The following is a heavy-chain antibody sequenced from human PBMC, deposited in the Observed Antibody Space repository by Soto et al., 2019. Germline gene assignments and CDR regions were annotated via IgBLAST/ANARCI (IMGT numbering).Heavy chain of an antibody. J-gene: IGHJ6*03. CDR1: GGSISSYY. Sequence: SETLSLTCTVSGGSISSYYWSWIRQPPGKGLEWIGYIYYSGSTNYNPSLKSRVTISVDTSKNQFSLKLSSVTAADTAVYYCASSGRGEWPFRMDVWGKGTTVTVSS. V-gene: IGHV4-59*01. CDR2: IYYSGST. CDR3: ASSGRGEWPFRMDV. D-gene: IGHD3-16*01.